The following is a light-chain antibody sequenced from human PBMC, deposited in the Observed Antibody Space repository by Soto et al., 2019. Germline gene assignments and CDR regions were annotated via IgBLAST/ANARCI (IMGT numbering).Light chain of an antibody. V-gene: IGKV3D-15*01. J-gene: IGKJ4*01. CDR3: QQYNNWPLT. CDR2: DAS. CDR1: QSISRT. Sequence: EIVMKQSADALSVSPGERATLSCRASQSISRTLAWYQQKSGQPPRLLIYDASTRATGFPARFSGSGSGTEFTLTISSLQSEDFAVYYCQQYNNWPLTSGGGTKVDIK.